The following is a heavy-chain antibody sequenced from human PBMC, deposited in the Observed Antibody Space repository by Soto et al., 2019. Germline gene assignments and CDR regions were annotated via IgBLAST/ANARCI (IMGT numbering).Heavy chain of an antibody. J-gene: IGHJ6*02. CDR3: ARHEATYYNFYGMDV. CDR1: GYSFITYW. Sequence: PGESLKISCESHGYSFITYWITWVRQKPGNGLEWVGSFHPGESDTRYSPSFQGQVTISADRPLATAYLQWSSLQAADTAIYYCARHEATYYNFYGMDVWGQGTTVTVSS. V-gene: IGHV5-51*01. CDR2: FHPGESDT.